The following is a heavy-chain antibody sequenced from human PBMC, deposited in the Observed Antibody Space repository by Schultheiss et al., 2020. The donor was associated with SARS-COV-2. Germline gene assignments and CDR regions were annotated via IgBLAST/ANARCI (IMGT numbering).Heavy chain of an antibody. Sequence: GGSLRLSCAASGFTVSSNYMSWVRQAPGKGLEWVSVIYSGGSTYYADSVKGRFTISRDNSKNTLYLQMNSLRAEDTAVYYCASLGVPEARPGFDYWGQGTLVTVSS. V-gene: IGHV3-53*01. CDR3: ASLGVPEARPGFDY. J-gene: IGHJ4*02. CDR1: GFTVSSNY. CDR2: IYSGGST. D-gene: IGHD6-6*01.